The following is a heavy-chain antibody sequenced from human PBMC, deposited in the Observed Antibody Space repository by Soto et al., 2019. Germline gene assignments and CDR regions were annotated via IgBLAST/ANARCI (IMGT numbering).Heavy chain of an antibody. CDR3: VRAPEQRPIDF. J-gene: IGHJ4*01. D-gene: IGHD6-19*01. CDR1: GFSLSDYW. Sequence: PGGSLRLSCAACGFSLSDYWMHWVRQVPGKGLLWVSRISVDGRDTTYADSLKGRFTISRDNAKNTLYLQMDSLRAEDTAVYYCVRAPEQRPIDFWGHGSLFTVSS. CDR2: ISVDGRDT. V-gene: IGHV3-74*03.